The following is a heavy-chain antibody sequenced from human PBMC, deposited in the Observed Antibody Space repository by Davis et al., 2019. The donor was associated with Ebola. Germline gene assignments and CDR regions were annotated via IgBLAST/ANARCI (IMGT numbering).Heavy chain of an antibody. CDR3: ARQSIAARYYGMDV. CDR2: IYYSGST. J-gene: IGHJ6*02. Sequence: PCTVPGGSISSSSYYWGWIRQRPGKGLEWIGSIYYSGSTYYNPSLKSRVTISVDTSKNQFSLKLSSVTAADTAVYYCARQSIAARYYGMDVWGQGTTVTVSS. CDR1: GGSISSSSYY. V-gene: IGHV4-39*01. D-gene: IGHD6-6*01.